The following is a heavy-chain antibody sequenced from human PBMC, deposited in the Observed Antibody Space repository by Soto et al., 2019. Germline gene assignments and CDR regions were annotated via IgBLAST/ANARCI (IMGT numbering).Heavy chain of an antibody. CDR1: GFTFSNYA. V-gene: IGHV3-23*01. J-gene: IGHJ4*02. Sequence: PGGSVRLSCAASGFTFSNYAMNWVRKAPGKGLEWVSGISGGSGDSTFYADSVKGRFTISRDNSKNTLHLQMNSLRTEDTAVYYCAKNQPSWATRAAFDYWGQGTLVTVSS. CDR2: ISGGSGDST. D-gene: IGHD2-2*01. CDR3: AKNQPSWATRAAFDY.